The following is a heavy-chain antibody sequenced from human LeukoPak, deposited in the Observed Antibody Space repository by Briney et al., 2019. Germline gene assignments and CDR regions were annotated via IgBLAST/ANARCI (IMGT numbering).Heavy chain of an antibody. Sequence: SVKVSCKASGGTFSSYAIRWVRQAPGQGLEWMGGIIPIFGTANYAQKFQGRVTITADESTSTAYMELSSLRSEDTAVYYCASPYRRDIVVVPAAIYYFDYWGQGTLVTVSS. D-gene: IGHD2-2*01. CDR2: IIPIFGTA. CDR3: ASPYRRDIVVVPAAIYYFDY. CDR1: GGTFSSYA. V-gene: IGHV1-69*13. J-gene: IGHJ4*02.